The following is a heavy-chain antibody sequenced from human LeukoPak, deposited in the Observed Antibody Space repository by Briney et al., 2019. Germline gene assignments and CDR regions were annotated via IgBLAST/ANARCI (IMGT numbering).Heavy chain of an antibody. Sequence: GSLRLSCAASGITFSSYWMHWVRQAPGKGLVWVSRINSDGSSTSYADSVKGRFTISRDNAKNTLYLQMNSLRAEDTAVYYCARDGSYWENWFDPWGQGTLVTVSS. V-gene: IGHV3-74*01. CDR2: INSDGSST. J-gene: IGHJ5*02. CDR1: GITFSSYW. CDR3: ARDGSYWENWFDP. D-gene: IGHD1-26*01.